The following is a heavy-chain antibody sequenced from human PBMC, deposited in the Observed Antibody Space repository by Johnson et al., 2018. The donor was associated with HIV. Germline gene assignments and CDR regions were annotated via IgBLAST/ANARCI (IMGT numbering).Heavy chain of an antibody. J-gene: IGHJ3*02. CDR2: INWNGGST. CDR3: AKDESDAFEI. CDR1: GFTFDDYG. V-gene: IGHV3-20*04. Sequence: VQLVESGGGVVRPGGSLRLSCAASGFTFDDYGMSWVRQAPGKGLEWVSGINWNGGSTGYADSVKARFTISRDISNNTLHLQMNSLRAGDTAVYYCAKDESDAFEIWGQGTMVTVSS.